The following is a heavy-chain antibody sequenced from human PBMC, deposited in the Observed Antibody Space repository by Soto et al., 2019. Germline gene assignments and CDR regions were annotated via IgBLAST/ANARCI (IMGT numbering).Heavy chain of an antibody. V-gene: IGHV3-23*01. CDR2: ISTRGGRT. CDR1: GFSLSSYA. Sequence: GGSLRLSCAASGFSLSSYAMSWVRQAPPQGLEWVSSISTRGGRTYYADSVKGRFSISRDNSANAVYLDMDNLRAEDTGIYYCAKHLLGGRLQSPFDLWGQGTQVTVSS. CDR3: AKHLLGGRLQSPFDL. D-gene: IGHD2-21*01. J-gene: IGHJ4*02.